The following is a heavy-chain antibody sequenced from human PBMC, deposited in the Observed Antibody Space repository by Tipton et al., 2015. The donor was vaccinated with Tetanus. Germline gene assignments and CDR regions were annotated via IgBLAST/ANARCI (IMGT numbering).Heavy chain of an antibody. V-gene: IGHV4-39*07. CDR3: ARGQAGPRANV. J-gene: IGHJ6*02. D-gene: IGHD6-19*01. CDR1: GGSISGSSYY. CDR2: FFYSGST. Sequence: TLSLTCTVSGGSISGSSYYWGWIRQPPGKGLEWIGSFFYSGSTYYHPSLKSRVTISVDTSKNQFSLKLTSVTAADTAVYYCARGQAGPRANVWGQGTTVIVSS.